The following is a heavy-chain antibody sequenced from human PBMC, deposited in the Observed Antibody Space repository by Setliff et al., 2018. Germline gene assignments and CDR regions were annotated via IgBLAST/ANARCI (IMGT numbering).Heavy chain of an antibody. Sequence: GASVKVSCKASGYTFTSYGIGWVRQAPGQGLEWMGWISAYNGNTNYAQKLQGRVTMTTDTSTSTAYMELRSLRSDDTAVYYCASDGQGNYNFWSGSYYYYGMDVWGQGTTVTVSS. V-gene: IGHV1-18*01. D-gene: IGHD3-3*01. J-gene: IGHJ6*02. CDR2: ISAYNGNT. CDR3: ASDGQGNYNFWSGSYYYYGMDV. CDR1: GYTFTSYG.